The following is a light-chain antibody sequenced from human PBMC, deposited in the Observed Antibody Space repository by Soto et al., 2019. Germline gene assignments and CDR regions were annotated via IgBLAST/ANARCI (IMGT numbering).Light chain of an antibody. Sequence: DIVMTQSPDSLAVSLGERATINCKSSQSVLYSSNNKNYLAWYQQKPGQPPKLLFYWASTRESGVPDRFSGSASGTDFTLTISSLQADDVAVYYCQQYYGSPPYTFGQGTKLEIK. V-gene: IGKV4-1*01. CDR2: WAS. CDR1: QSVLYSSNNKNY. CDR3: QQYYGSPPYT. J-gene: IGKJ2*01.